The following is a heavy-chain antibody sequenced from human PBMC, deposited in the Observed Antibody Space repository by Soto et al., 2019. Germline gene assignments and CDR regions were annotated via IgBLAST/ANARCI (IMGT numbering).Heavy chain of an antibody. V-gene: IGHV1-2*02. D-gene: IGHD5-12*01. Sequence: ASVKVSCKASGYTFTGYYMHWVRHAPGQGLEWMGWINPNSGGTNYAQKFQGRVTMTRDTSISTAYMELSRLRSDDTAVYYCARVDIVATIAYYFDYWGQGTLVTVSS. J-gene: IGHJ4*02. CDR2: INPNSGGT. CDR1: GYTFTGYY. CDR3: ARVDIVATIAYYFDY.